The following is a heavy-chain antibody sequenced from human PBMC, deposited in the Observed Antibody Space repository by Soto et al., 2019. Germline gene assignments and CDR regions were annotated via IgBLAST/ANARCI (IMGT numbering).Heavy chain of an antibody. Sequence: GGSLRLSCAASGFTFSSYGMHWVRQAPGKGLEWVAVISYDGSNKYYADSVKGRFTISRDNSKNTLYLQMNSLRAEDTAVYYCAKEGIVGDYGGYYYYSYYMDVWGKGTTVTVSS. CDR2: ISYDGSNK. D-gene: IGHD1-26*01. CDR1: GFTFSSYG. CDR3: AKEGIVGDYGGYYYYSYYMDV. V-gene: IGHV3-30*18. J-gene: IGHJ6*03.